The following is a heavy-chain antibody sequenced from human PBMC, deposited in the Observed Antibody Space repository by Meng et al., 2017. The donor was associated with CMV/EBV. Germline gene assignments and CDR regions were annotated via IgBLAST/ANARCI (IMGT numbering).Heavy chain of an antibody. Sequence: QIPSVQSGAEVKRPGAWVRVSCKASGGTVSSYAISWVRQAPGQGLEWMGGIIPIFGTANYAQKFQGRVTITADESTSTAYMELSSLRSEDTAVYYCAREVDDYGDGWYFDLWGRGTLVTVSS. V-gene: IGHV1-69*12. CDR3: AREVDDYGDGWYFDL. CDR2: IIPIFGTA. J-gene: IGHJ2*01. CDR1: GGTVSSYA. D-gene: IGHD4-17*01.